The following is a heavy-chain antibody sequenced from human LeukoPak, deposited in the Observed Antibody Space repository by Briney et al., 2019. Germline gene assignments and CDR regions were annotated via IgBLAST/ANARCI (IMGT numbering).Heavy chain of an antibody. V-gene: IGHV4-59*08. CDR2: IYYSGST. D-gene: IGHD3-10*01. CDR3: ARHGIGSGYYYYYGMDV. Sequence: SETLSLTCTVSGGSICSYYWSWIRQPPGKGLEWIGYIYYSGSTNYNPSLKSRVTISVDTSKNQFSLKLSSVTAADTAVYYCARHGIGSGYYYYYGMDVWGQGTTVTVSS. J-gene: IGHJ6*02. CDR1: GGSICSYY.